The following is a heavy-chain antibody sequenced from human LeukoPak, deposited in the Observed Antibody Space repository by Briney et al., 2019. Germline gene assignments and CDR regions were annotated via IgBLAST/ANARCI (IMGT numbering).Heavy chain of an antibody. D-gene: IGHD5-12*01. Sequence: GASVKVSCKASGYTFTNNYMHWVRQAPGQGLEWMGIINPSGDNTWYAQKFQGRVTLTRDMATSTDYMEVSGLRSEDTAVYYCARDNSLGDSAWWFDPWGQGTLVTVSS. V-gene: IGHV1-46*01. J-gene: IGHJ5*02. CDR2: INPSGDNT. CDR3: ARDNSLGDSAWWFDP. CDR1: GYTFTNNY.